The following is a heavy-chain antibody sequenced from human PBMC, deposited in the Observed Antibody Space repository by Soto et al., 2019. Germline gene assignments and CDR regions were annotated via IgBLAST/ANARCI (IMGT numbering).Heavy chain of an antibody. CDR2: IYYSGST. J-gene: IGHJ4*02. Sequence: SETLSLTCTVSGGSISSGDYSWSWIRQPPGKGLEWIGYIYYSGSTYYNPSLKSRVTISVYTSKNQFSLKLSSVTAADTAVYYCASGGGVVVGEGGQGTLVTVSS. CDR3: ASGGGVVVGE. V-gene: IGHV4-30-4*01. D-gene: IGHD2-15*01. CDR1: GGSISSGDYS.